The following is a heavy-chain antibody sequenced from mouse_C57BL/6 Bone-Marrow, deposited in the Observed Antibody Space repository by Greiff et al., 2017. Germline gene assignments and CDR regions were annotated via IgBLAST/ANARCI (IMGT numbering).Heavy chain of an antibody. CDR3: AIVRVDY. Sequence: QVQLQQPGAELVKPGASVKVSCKASGYTFTSYWLHWVKQRPGQGLEWIGRIHPSDSATNSNQKFKGKATLTVDKSSSTAYMQLSSLTSEDSAVYYCAIVRVDYWGQGTTLTVSS. J-gene: IGHJ2*01. V-gene: IGHV1-74*01. CDR1: GYTFTSYW. CDR2: IHPSDSAT.